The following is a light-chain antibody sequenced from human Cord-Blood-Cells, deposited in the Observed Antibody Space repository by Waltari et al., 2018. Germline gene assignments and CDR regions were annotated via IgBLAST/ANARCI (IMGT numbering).Light chain of an antibody. J-gene: IGKJ1*01. CDR1: QSVSSN. CDR2: GAS. V-gene: IGKV3-15*01. CDR3: QQYNNWPPWT. Sequence: EIVMTQSPATLSVSPGERATISCRASQSVSSNLAWYQQKPGQAPRLLIYGASTRATCIPARFSGSGSGTEFTLTISSLQSEDFAVYYCQQYNNWPPWTFGQGTKVEIK.